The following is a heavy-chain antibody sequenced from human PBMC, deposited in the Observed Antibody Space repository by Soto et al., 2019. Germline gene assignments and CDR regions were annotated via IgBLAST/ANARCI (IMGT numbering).Heavy chain of an antibody. V-gene: IGHV2-5*01. D-gene: IGHD5-18*01. Sequence: QITLKESGPTLVKPTQTLTLTCTFSGFSLSTSGVGVGWIRQPPGKALEWLALIYWNDDKRYSPSLKSRLTITKDTSKNQVVLTMTNMDPVDTATDYCAHHRDTATSDYGMDVWGQGTTVTVSS. CDR3: AHHRDTATSDYGMDV. J-gene: IGHJ6*02. CDR2: IYWNDDK. CDR1: GFSLSTSGVG.